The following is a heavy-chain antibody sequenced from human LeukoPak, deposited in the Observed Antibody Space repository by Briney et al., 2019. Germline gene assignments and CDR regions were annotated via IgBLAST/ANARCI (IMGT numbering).Heavy chain of an antibody. J-gene: IGHJ4*02. V-gene: IGHV4-34*01. D-gene: IGHD6-6*01. CDR1: GGSFSGYY. CDR2: INHSGST. CDR3: ARVRRYSSSTSGPYYFDY. Sequence: PSETLSLTCAVYGGSFSGYYWSWIRQPPGKGLEWIGEINHSGSTNYNPSLKSRVTISVDTSKNQFSLKLSSVTAADTAVYYCARVRRYSSSTSGPYYFDYWGQGTLVTVPS.